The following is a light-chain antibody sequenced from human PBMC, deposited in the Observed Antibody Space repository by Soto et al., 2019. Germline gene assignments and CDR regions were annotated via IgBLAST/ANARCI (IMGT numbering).Light chain of an antibody. V-gene: IGLV1-51*01. J-gene: IGLJ2*01. CDR3: ETWDDSLPGAV. CDR2: DNN. CDR1: SSNIGTNS. Sequence: QSVLTQPPSVSAAPGQKVTISCSGSSSNIGTNSVSWYQQLPGTVPTLLIYDNNKRPSGIPDRFSASKSGTSATLDITGLQIGDEADYYCETWDDSLPGAVFGGGTKLTVL.